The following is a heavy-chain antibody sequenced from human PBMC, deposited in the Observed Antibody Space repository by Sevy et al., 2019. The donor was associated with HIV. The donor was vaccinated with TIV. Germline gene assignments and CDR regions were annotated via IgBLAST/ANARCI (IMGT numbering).Heavy chain of an antibody. CDR1: GFTFSNHW. D-gene: IGHD3-10*01. Sequence: GGSLRLSCAVSGFTFSNHWMTWVRQAPGKGLEWVDNIKKDGTDKFYVDSVMGRFSISKDNAKDLLYLQRNSLRVEDTAVYYCARDRRVEYGGSDYWGQGTLVTVSS. J-gene: IGHJ4*02. CDR2: IKKDGTDK. V-gene: IGHV3-7*03. CDR3: ARDRRVEYGGSDY.